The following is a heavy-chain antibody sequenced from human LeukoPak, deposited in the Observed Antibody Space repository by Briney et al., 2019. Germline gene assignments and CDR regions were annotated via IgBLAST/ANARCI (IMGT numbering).Heavy chain of an antibody. D-gene: IGHD1-26*01. CDR3: ASANGIVGATTGRGAFDI. Sequence: SETLSPTCSVSGGSISSGSYYWSWIRQPAGKGLEWIGRIYTSGSTNYNPSLKSRVTISVDTSKNQFSLKLSSVTAADTAVYYCASANGIVGATTGRGAFDIWGQGTMVTVSS. CDR2: IYTSGST. CDR1: GGSISSGSYY. J-gene: IGHJ3*02. V-gene: IGHV4-61*02.